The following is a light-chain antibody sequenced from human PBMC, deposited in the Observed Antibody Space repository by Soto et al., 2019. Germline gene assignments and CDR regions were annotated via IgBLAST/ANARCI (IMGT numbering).Light chain of an antibody. CDR1: QSVSSSY. J-gene: IGKJ4*01. CDR2: GAS. V-gene: IGKV3-20*01. CDR3: QQYDRSPLT. Sequence: EIVLTQSPGTLSLSPGERATLSCRASQSVSSSYLAWYQQKPGQAPRLLIYGASSRATGIPDRFSGSGSGTDFTLTISGLEPEDFAVYYCQQYDRSPLTFGGGTKVEIK.